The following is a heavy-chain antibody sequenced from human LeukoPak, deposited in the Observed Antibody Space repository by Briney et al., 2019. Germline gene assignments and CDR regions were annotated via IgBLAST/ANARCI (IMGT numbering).Heavy chain of an antibody. Sequence: GGSLRLSCAASGLHFSGTAMSWVRQSPGKGLEWVSAISHDGMNAYYADSVKGRFTISRDNSKKTVSVEMSSLTAADTGVYYCAKDGAQYSSGPECDPRGQGALVTVSP. CDR1: GLHFSGTA. CDR2: ISHDGMNA. D-gene: IGHD6-19*01. V-gene: IGHV3-23*01. J-gene: IGHJ5*02. CDR3: AKDGAQYSSGPECDP.